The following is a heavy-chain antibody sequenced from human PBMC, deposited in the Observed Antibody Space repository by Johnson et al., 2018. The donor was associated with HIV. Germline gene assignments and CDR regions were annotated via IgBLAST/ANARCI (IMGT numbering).Heavy chain of an antibody. CDR1: GFTFDDYG. CDR3: AREHGPDEGYYDGRYYSGFDI. CDR2: INWNGGST. J-gene: IGHJ3*02. V-gene: IGHV3-20*04. D-gene: IGHD3-22*01. Sequence: EVQLVESGGGVVRPGGSLRLSCAASGFTFDDYGVSWVRQAPGKGLEWVSGINWNGGSTGYADSVKGRFTISRDNSNNTLYLQMNSLRTEDTAVYYCAREHGPDEGYYDGRYYSGFDIWGQGTMVTVSS.